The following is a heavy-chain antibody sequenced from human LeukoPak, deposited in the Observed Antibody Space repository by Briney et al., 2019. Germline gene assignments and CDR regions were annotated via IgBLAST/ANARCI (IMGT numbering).Heavy chain of an antibody. CDR2: ISSNGGST. CDR3: VRKVTAYWYFDL. Sequence: GGSLRLSCSASGFTFSNYAMHWVRQAPGKGLEYLSAISSNGGSTYYADSVKGRFTISRDNSKNTLYLQMGSLIAEDTAVYYCVRKVTAYWYFDLWGRGTLVTVSS. D-gene: IGHD4-11*01. J-gene: IGHJ2*01. CDR1: GFTFSNYA. V-gene: IGHV3-64D*09.